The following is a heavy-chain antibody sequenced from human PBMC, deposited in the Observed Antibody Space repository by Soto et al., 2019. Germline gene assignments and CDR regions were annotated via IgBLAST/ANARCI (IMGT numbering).Heavy chain of an antibody. CDR1: GVSIRSSRYY. CDR3: ARQQQWLFPYYYYYMDV. D-gene: IGHD6-19*01. V-gene: IGHV4-39*01. CDR2: IYYSGST. Sequence: SYILSLTCTYFGVSIRSSRYYWRWRRQPPGKGLEWIGSIYYSGSTYYNPSLKSRVTISVDTSKNQFSLKLSSVTAADTAVYYCARQQQWLFPYYYYYMDVWGKGTTVS. J-gene: IGHJ6*03.